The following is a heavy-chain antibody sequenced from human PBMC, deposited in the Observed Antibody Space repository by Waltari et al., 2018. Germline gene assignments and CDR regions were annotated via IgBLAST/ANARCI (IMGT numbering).Heavy chain of an antibody. J-gene: IGHJ5*02. Sequence: QVQLAESRGGVVQPWRSLRLSCAPPGFIFGSFGILWVRQAPGKGLEWVAGISYDGYEKNYADSLQGRVTISRDNSQNTLYLQLNSLRPDDTAVYYCAKVFLEWQTDNWIDTWGQGTLVTVSS. CDR1: GFIFGSFG. D-gene: IGHD3-3*01. CDR3: AKVFLEWQTDNWIDT. V-gene: IGHV3-30*18. CDR2: ISYDGYEK.